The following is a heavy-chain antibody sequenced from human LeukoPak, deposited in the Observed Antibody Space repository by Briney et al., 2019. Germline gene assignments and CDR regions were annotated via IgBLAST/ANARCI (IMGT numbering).Heavy chain of an antibody. CDR1: GYSISSGYY. CDR2: IYHSGST. J-gene: IGHJ6*02. D-gene: IGHD3-3*01. Sequence: SETLSLTCAVSGYSISSGYYWGWIRQPPGKGLEWIGSIYHSGSTYYNPSLKSRVTISVDTSKNQFSLKLSSVTAADTAVYYCARGPYYDFWSGYRYYYYYGMDVWGQGTTVTVSS. CDR3: ARGPYYDFWSGYRYYYYYGMDV. V-gene: IGHV4-38-2*01.